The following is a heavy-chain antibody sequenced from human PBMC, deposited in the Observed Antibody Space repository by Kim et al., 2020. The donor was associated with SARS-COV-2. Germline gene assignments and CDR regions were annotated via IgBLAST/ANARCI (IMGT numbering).Heavy chain of an antibody. CDR3: ARDLLGENWFDP. D-gene: IGHD3-10*01. V-gene: IGHV4-31*03. CDR1: GGSISSGGYY. CDR2: IYYSGIT. J-gene: IGHJ5*02. Sequence: SETLSLTCTVSGGSISSGGYYWSWIRQHPGKGLEWFGYIYYSGITYYNPSLKSRVTISVDTSKNQFSLKLSSVTAADTAVDYCARDLLGENWFDPWGQGTLVTVSS.